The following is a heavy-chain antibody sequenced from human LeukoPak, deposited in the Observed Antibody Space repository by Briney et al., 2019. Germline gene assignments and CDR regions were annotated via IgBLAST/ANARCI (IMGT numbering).Heavy chain of an antibody. D-gene: IGHD6-19*01. CDR1: GGTFSSYA. CDR2: INPNSGVT. Sequence: ASVKVSCKASGGTFSSYAISWVRQAPGQGLEWMGGINPNSGVTHYPQKFQGRVTMTRDTSIRTAYMEVSSLRSDDTAVYYCARGQQWLEAFDYWGLGTLVTVSS. V-gene: IGHV1-2*02. CDR3: ARGQQWLEAFDY. J-gene: IGHJ4*02.